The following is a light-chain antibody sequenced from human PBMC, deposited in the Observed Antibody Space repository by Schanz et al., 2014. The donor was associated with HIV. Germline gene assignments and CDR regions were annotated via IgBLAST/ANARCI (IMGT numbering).Light chain of an antibody. V-gene: IGLV1-40*01. J-gene: IGLJ2*01. CDR3: QSYDSGLSGIL. CDR1: SSNIGSGYD. CDR2: VNM. Sequence: QSVLTQPPSVSGAPGQRVTVSCTGGSSNIGSGYDVHWYQHLPGTTPKLLIYVNMNRPLGVPDRFSASKSGTTASLAISGLQADDEADYYCQSYDSGLSGILFGGGTKLTVL.